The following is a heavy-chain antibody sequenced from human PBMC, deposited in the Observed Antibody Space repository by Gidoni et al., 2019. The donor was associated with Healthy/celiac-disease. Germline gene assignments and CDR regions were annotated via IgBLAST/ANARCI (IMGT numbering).Heavy chain of an antibody. CDR2: ISSSGGTT. CDR3: ARVGVGVVTAWFDP. J-gene: IGHJ5*02. Sequence: QVQLVESGGALVKHVHLRLSCAASGFTFSDYYMNWIRQAPGKGLEWVSYISSSGGTTHYADSVKGRFTISRDNAKNSLYLQMNSLRAEDTAVYYCARVGVGVVTAWFDPWGQGTLVTVSS. CDR1: GFTFSDYY. V-gene: IGHV3-11*01. D-gene: IGHD2-21*02.